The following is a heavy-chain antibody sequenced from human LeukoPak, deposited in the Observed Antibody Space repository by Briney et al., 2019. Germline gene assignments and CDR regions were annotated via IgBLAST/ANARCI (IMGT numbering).Heavy chain of an antibody. Sequence: SETLSLTCTVSGDSISRSSYWGWIRQSPGKGLEWIGTIYHSGSTYYNPSLKSRVTMSADTSTNQLSLRLRSVTAADTAVYYCARHENRNDGFDYWGQGTLVTVSS. CDR1: GDSISRSSY. J-gene: IGHJ4*02. CDR3: ARHENRNDGFDY. V-gene: IGHV4-39*01. D-gene: IGHD1-1*01. CDR2: IYHSGST.